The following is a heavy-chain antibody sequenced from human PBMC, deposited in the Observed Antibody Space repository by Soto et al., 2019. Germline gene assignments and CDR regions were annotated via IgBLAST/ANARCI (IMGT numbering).Heavy chain of an antibody. CDR1: GGTFRNYT. Sequence: SVKVSCKASGGTFRNYTFSWVRQAPGQGLEWVGRVIPILGVSNFPQKFQGRVTISADKSTTTAYMELSSLISEDTAVYYCAREIRNYYDSSGYPDSWGQGTLVTV. CDR3: AREIRNYYDSSGYPDS. J-gene: IGHJ4*02. V-gene: IGHV1-69*04. CDR2: VIPILGVS. D-gene: IGHD3-22*01.